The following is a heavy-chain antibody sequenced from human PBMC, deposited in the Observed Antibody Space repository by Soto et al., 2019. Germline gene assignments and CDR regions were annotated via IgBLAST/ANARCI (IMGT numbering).Heavy chain of an antibody. CDR3: ARPAFYGSGSYWWFDP. J-gene: IGHJ5*02. CDR2: IYPGDSDT. CDR1: GYSFTSYW. D-gene: IGHD3-10*01. Sequence: PKISCKGSGYSFTSYWIGWVRQMPGKGLEWMGIIYPGDSDTRYSPSFQGQVTISADKSISTAYLQWSSLKASDTAMYYCARPAFYGSGSYWWFDPWGQGTLVTVSS. V-gene: IGHV5-51*01.